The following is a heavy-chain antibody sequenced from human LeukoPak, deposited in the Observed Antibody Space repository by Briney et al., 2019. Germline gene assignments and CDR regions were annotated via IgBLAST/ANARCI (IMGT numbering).Heavy chain of an antibody. CDR1: GGSISSGGYY. J-gene: IGHJ4*02. D-gene: IGHD2-15*01. V-gene: IGHV4-31*03. CDR3: ARVRSEYYFDY. CDR2: IYYSEST. Sequence: SETLSLTCTVSGGSISSGGYYWSWIRQHPGKGLEWIGYIYYSESTYYNPSLKSRVTISVDTSKNQFSLKLSSVTAADTAVYYCARVRSEYYFDYWGRGTLVTVSS.